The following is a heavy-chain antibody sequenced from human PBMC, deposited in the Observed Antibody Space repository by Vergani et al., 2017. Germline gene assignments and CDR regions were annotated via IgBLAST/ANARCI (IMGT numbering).Heavy chain of an antibody. CDR2: MYHGGNT. D-gene: IGHD5-12*01. CDR1: GGSVRTSIGYY. CDR3: ARQDIATNYFDY. V-gene: IGHV4-39*01. Sequence: QVQLQESGPGLVKPSQTLSLSCTVSGGSVRTSIGYYWTWIRQPAGKTLEWIGSMYHGGNTYYNPSLKSRVTISVDTSKNQFSLRLSTVTAADTALYYCARQDIATNYFDYWGLGTLVTVSS. J-gene: IGHJ4*02.